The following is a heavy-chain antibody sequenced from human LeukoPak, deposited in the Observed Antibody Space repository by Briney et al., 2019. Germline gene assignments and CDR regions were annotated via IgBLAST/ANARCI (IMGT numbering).Heavy chain of an antibody. D-gene: IGHD5-12*01. Sequence: PSQTLSLTCTVSGGSISSYYWSWIRQPPAQGLEWIGYIYYSGSTNYNPPLKSRVTISVDTSKNQFSLKLSSVTAADTAVYYCARGGYFDKEAFDIWGQGTMVTVSS. J-gene: IGHJ3*02. CDR1: GGSISSYY. CDR3: ARGGYFDKEAFDI. V-gene: IGHV4-59*13. CDR2: IYYSGST.